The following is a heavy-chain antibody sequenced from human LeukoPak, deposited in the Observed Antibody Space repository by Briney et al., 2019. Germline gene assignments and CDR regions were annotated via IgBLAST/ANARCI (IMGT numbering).Heavy chain of an antibody. CDR1: GGTFSSYA. D-gene: IGHD2-15*01. CDR3: ASATLRCSGGSCYEMDV. Sequence: ASVKVSCKASGGTFSSYAISWVRQAPGQGLEWMGGIIPIFGTANYAQKFQGRLTITADKSTSTAYMELSSLGSEDTAVYYCASATLRCSGGSCYEMDVWGKGTTVTVSS. V-gene: IGHV1-69*06. J-gene: IGHJ6*04. CDR2: IIPIFGTA.